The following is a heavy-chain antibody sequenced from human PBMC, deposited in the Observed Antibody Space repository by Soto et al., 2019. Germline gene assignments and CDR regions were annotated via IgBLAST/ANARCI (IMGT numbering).Heavy chain of an antibody. V-gene: IGHV2-70*01. Sequence: SCPTLVNPTQTLTLTCTFSGFSLITSGMCVSWIRQPPGKALEWLALVDWDDDKSYSTSLKTRLTISKDTSKNQVVLTMTNMDHMESATYYCARGYTRRLFYFDYWGQGTLVTVSS. CDR3: ARGYTRRLFYFDY. CDR1: GFSLITSGMC. D-gene: IGHD5-12*01. J-gene: IGHJ4*02. CDR2: VDWDDDK.